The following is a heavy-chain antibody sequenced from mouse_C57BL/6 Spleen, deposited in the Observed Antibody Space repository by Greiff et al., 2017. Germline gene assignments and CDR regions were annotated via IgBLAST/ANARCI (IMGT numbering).Heavy chain of an antibody. CDR1: GFTFSSYA. V-gene: IGHV5-4*01. Sequence: EVQGVESGGGLVKPGGSLKLSCAASGFTFSSYAMSWVRQTPEKRLEWVATISDGGSYTYYPDNVKGRFTISRDNAKNNLYLQMSHLKSEDTAMYYCAREGTVVGDWYFDVWGTGTTVTVSA. CDR3: AREGTVVGDWYFDV. D-gene: IGHD1-1*01. J-gene: IGHJ1*03. CDR2: ISDGGSYT.